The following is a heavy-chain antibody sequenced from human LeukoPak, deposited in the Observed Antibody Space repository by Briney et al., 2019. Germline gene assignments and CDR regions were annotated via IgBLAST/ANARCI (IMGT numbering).Heavy chain of an antibody. CDR3: AKKGNFYDFWSGYYGEFDY. CDR2: ISGSGGST. Sequence: GGSLRLSCAASGFTFSGSAMHWVRQASGKGLEWVSAISGSGGSTYYADSVKGRFTISRDNSKNTLYLQMNSLRAEDTAVYYCAKKGNFYDFWSGYYGEFDYWGQGTLVTVSS. V-gene: IGHV3-23*01. J-gene: IGHJ4*02. D-gene: IGHD3-3*01. CDR1: GFTFSGSA.